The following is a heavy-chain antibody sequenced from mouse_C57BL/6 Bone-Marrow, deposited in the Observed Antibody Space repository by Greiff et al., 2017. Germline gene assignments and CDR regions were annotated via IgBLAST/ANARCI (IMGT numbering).Heavy chain of an antibody. CDR3: ARHGTTVVATDY. Sequence: EVKLVESGGDLVKPGGSLKLSCAASGFTFSSYGMSWVRQTPDKRLEWVATISSGGSYTYYPDSVKGRFTISRDNAKNTLYLQMSSLKSEDTAMYYCARHGTTVVATDYWGQGTTLTGSS. D-gene: IGHD1-1*01. CDR1: GFTFSSYG. CDR2: ISSGGSYT. V-gene: IGHV5-6*01. J-gene: IGHJ2*01.